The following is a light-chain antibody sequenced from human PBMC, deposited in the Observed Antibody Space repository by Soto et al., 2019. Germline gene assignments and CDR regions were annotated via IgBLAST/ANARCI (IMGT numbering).Light chain of an antibody. CDR1: QSVIRY. CDR2: DAS. J-gene: IGKJ1*01. Sequence: IVLTHSPATLSLSPWERASLSSRSSQSVIRYLAWYQQRPGQAPSLLIYDASNRATGIPARFSGSGSGTDFTLTISSREPEDFAVYYCQHRFNWPWTFGQGTKVDIK. CDR3: QHRFNWPWT. V-gene: IGKV3-11*01.